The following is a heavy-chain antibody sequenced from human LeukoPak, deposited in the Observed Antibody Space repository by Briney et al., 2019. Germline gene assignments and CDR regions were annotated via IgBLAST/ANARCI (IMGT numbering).Heavy chain of an antibody. V-gene: IGHV3-30*18. CDR1: GFTFSSYG. Sequence: GRSLRLSCAASGFTFSSYGMHWVRQAPGKGLEWVAVISYDGSNKYYADSVRGRFTISRDNSKQTLYLQMDSLRPDDTAVYFCAKDSNWGYLDYWGQGTLVTVAS. CDR3: AKDSNWGYLDY. CDR2: ISYDGSNK. J-gene: IGHJ4*02. D-gene: IGHD7-27*01.